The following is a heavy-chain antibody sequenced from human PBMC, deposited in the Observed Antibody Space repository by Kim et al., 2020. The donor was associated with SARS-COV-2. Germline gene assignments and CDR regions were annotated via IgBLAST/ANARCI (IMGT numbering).Heavy chain of an antibody. CDR3: ARGDYDFWSGYLHDAFDI. D-gene: IGHD3-3*01. CDR2: ISSSSSYI. J-gene: IGHJ3*02. CDR1: GFTFSSYS. Sequence: GGSLRLSCAASGFTFSSYSMNWVRQAPGKGLEWVSSISSSSSYIYYADLVKGRFTISRDNAKNSLYLQMNSLRAEDTAVYYCARGDYDFWSGYLHDAFDIWGQGTMVTVSS. V-gene: IGHV3-21*01.